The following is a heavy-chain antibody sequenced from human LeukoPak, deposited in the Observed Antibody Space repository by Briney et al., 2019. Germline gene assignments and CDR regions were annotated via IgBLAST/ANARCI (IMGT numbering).Heavy chain of an antibody. D-gene: IGHD6-6*01. Sequence: SQTLSLTCAISGDSVSSNSAAWNWIRQSPSRGLEWLGRTYYRSKWYNDYAVSVKSRITINPDTSKNRFSLQLNSVTPEDTAVYYCARDHPSYSSSSYGMDVWGQGTTVTVSS. CDR2: TYYRSKWYN. CDR3: ARDHPSYSSSSYGMDV. J-gene: IGHJ6*02. V-gene: IGHV6-1*01. CDR1: GDSVSSNSAA.